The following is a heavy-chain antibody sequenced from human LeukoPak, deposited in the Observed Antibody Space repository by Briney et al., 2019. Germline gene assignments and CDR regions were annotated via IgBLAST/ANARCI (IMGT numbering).Heavy chain of an antibody. CDR2: ISSSGYTI. D-gene: IGHD3-3*01. J-gene: IGHJ4*02. CDR1: GFTFSSYE. Sequence: GGSLRLSCAASGFTFSSYEMNWVRQAPGKGLEWTSYISSSGYTIYYADSVKGRFTISRDNAKNSLDLQMDSLRAEDTAVYYCARVYMVEWVGQYYFDYWGQGTLVTVSS. CDR3: ARVYMVEWVGQYYFDY. V-gene: IGHV3-48*03.